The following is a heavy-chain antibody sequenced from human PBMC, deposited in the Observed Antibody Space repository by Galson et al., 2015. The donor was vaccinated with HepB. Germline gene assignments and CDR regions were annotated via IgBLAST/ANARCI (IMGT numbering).Heavy chain of an antibody. CDR2: ISYDSANS. CDR3: AKPQPHQYDSSGYYYSAFDI. CDR1: GFRFHTYG. D-gene: IGHD3-22*01. V-gene: IGHV3-30*18. J-gene: IGHJ3*02. Sequence: SLRLSCAASGFRFHTYGMHWIRQAPGKGLEWVAVISYDSANSDYADSVRGRLTISRDNSKSTLYLQMNSLRPEDMAVYFCAKPQPHQYDSSGYYYSAFDIWGQGTMVAVSS.